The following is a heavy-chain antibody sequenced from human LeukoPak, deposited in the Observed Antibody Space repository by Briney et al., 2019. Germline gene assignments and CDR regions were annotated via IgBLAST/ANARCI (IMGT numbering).Heavy chain of an antibody. CDR3: AKGARPAATENWFDP. CDR2: IRYDGDNK. V-gene: IGHV3-30*02. Sequence: GGSLRLSCAASGFTFSDYYMSWIRQAPGKGLEWVAFIRYDGDNKYYADSVKGRFTISRDNSKNTLYLQMNSLRAEDTAVYYCAKGARPAATENWFDPWGQGTLVTVSS. J-gene: IGHJ5*02. CDR1: GFTFSDYY. D-gene: IGHD2-2*01.